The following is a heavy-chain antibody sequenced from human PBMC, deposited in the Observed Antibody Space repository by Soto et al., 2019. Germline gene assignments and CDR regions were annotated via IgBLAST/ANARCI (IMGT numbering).Heavy chain of an antibody. J-gene: IGHJ6*02. CDR2: IYPGDSDT. CDR1: GYIFISYW. D-gene: IGHD6-6*01. CDR3: ARREYSSSENYYGMDV. V-gene: IGHV5-51*01. Sequence: PGESLKIYCKCAGYIFISYWIGWVRQMPGKGLEWMGIIYPGDSDTRYSPSFQGQVTISADKSISTAYLQWSSLKASDTAMYYCARREYSSSENYYGMDVWGQGTTVTVSS.